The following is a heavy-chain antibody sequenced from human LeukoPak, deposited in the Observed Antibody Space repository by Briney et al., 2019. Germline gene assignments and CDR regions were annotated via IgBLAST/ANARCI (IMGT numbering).Heavy chain of an antibody. J-gene: IGHJ4*02. CDR2: ISSSSTYI. CDR3: ARGETCYDSGSSLLPFDS. D-gene: IGHD3-10*01. Sequence: GGSLRLSCAASGFTFSSYSMNWVRQAPGKGLEWVSSISSSSTYIFDADSVKGRFTISRDNAKNSLYLQMNSLRAEDTAVYYCARGETCYDSGSSLLPFDSWGQGTLVTVSS. CDR1: GFTFSSYS. V-gene: IGHV3-21*01.